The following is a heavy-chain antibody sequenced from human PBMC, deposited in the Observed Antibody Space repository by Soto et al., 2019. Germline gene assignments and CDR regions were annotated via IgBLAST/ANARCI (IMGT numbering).Heavy chain of an antibody. V-gene: IGHV3-30-3*01. CDR2: ISYDGSNK. CDR3: ARVPDYDFWSGYPSYYYYYGMDV. CDR1: GFTFSSYA. J-gene: IGHJ6*02. D-gene: IGHD3-3*01. Sequence: PGGSLRLSCAASGFTFSSYAMHWVRQAPGKGLEWVAVISYDGSNKYYADSVKGRFTISRDNSKNTLYLQMNSLRAEDTAVYYCARVPDYDFWSGYPSYYYYYGMDVWGQGTTVTVSS.